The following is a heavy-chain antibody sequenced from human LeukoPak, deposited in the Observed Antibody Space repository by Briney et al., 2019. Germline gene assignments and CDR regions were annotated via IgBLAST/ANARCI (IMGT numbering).Heavy chain of an antibody. D-gene: IGHD2-2*01. J-gene: IGHJ6*02. CDR1: GYRFTSYW. CDR2: IDPSDSYT. V-gene: IGHV5-10-1*01. CDR3: ARHGSPPYCSSTKCPRDVYYGMDV. Sequence: GESLRISCKGSGYRFTSYWISWVRQMPGKGLEWMGKIDPSDSYTNYSPSFQGHVTISADKSISTAYLQWSSLKASDTAMYCCARHGSPPYCSSTKCPRDVYYGMDVWGQGTTVTVPS.